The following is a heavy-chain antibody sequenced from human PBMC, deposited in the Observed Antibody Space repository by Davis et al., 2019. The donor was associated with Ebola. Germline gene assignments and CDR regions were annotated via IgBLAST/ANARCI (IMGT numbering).Heavy chain of an antibody. D-gene: IGHD5-24*01. CDR2: ISSDSDYI. V-gene: IGHV3-21*01. CDR1: GFTFSTYS. Sequence: GESLKISCAASGFTFSTYSMSWVRQAPGKGLEWVSSISSDSDYIYYADSVKGRFTISRDNSKNTLYLQMNSLRAEDTAVYYCARRGVGWVQQPFDSWGQGTLVTVSS. CDR3: ARRGVGWVQQPFDS. J-gene: IGHJ4*02.